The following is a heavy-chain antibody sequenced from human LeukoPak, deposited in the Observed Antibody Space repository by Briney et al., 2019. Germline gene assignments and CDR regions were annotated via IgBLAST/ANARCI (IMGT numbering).Heavy chain of an antibody. J-gene: IGHJ4*02. CDR1: GFTFSNYW. V-gene: IGHV3-74*01. CDR2: INSDGINT. D-gene: IGHD6-19*01. Sequence: GGSLRLSCAASGFTFSNYWMHWVRQAPGKGLVWVSRINSDGINTSYADSVKGRFTISRDNAKNTLNLQMNSLRAEDTAVYYCAKVRWDNSGWYYLDYWGQGTLVTVSS. CDR3: AKVRWDNSGWYYLDY.